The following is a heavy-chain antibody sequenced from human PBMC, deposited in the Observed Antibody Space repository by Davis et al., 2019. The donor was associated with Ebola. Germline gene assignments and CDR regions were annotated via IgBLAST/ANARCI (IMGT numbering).Heavy chain of an antibody. Sequence: PSETLSLTCTVSGGSISSYYWSWIRQPPGKGLEWIGEINHSGSTNYNPSLKSRVTISVDTSKNQFSLKLSSVTAADTAVYYCVWIVRGAFDIWGQGTMVTVSS. CDR3: VWIVRGAFDI. V-gene: IGHV4-34*01. CDR1: GGSISSYY. J-gene: IGHJ3*02. CDR2: INHSGST. D-gene: IGHD2/OR15-2a*01.